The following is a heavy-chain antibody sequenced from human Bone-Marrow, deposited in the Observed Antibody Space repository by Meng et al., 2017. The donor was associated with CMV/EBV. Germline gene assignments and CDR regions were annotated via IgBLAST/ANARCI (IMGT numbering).Heavy chain of an antibody. D-gene: IGHD5-12*01. V-gene: IGHV1-2*02. CDR1: GYTFTGYY. CDR2: INPNSGGT. CDR3: ATPYVDIVATIRGYYGMDA. Sequence: ASVKVSCKASGYTFTGYYMHWVRQAPGQGLEWMGWINPNSGGTNYAQKFQGRVTMTRDTSISTAYMELSRLRSDDTAVYYCATPYVDIVATIRGYYGMDAWGKGTTVTVSS. J-gene: IGHJ6*04.